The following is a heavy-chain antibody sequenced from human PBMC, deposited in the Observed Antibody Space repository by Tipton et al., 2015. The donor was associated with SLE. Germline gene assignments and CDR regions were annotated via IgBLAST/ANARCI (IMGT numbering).Heavy chain of an antibody. CDR1: GFSFSGYA. CDR2: ISLDGSNK. J-gene: IGHJ4*02. D-gene: IGHD5-12*01. CDR3: ARDSRWLPDY. V-gene: IGHV3-30*04. Sequence: SLRLSCAASGFSFSGYAMHWVRQAPGKGLEWVAVISLDGSNKYYADSVKGRFTISKDNSRNTLYLETNSLRAEDTALYYCARDSRWLPDYWGQGTLVTVSS.